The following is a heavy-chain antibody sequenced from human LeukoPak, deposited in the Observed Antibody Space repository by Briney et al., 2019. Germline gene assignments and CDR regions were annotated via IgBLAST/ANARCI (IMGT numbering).Heavy chain of an antibody. D-gene: IGHD3-3*01. V-gene: IGHV4-59*12. Sequence: SETLSLTCTVSGGSITSYYWSWVRQPPGKGLEFIGYFYHGGSSNYNPSLKTRVTISVDTSKNQFSLKLSSVTAADTAVYYCARDSLLRFLEWSVGYYYYMDVWGKGTTVTVSS. CDR2: FYHGGSS. CDR3: ARDSLLRFLEWSVGYYYYMDV. J-gene: IGHJ6*03. CDR1: GGSITSYY.